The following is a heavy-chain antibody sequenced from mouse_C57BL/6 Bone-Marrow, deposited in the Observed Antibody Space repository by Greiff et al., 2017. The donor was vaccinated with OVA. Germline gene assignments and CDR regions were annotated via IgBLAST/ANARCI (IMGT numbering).Heavy chain of an antibody. CDR1: GYSITSGYD. CDR2: KSYSGST. D-gene: IGHD1-1*02. CDR3: ARDDNGASFAY. Sequence: VQLQQPGPGMVKPSQSLSLTCTVSGYSITSGYDWHWIRHFPGNKLEWMGYKSYSGSTNYNPYLKSRISITHDTSKNHLFLKLNSVTTEDTATYSCARDDNGASFAYWGQGTLVTVSA. V-gene: IGHV3-1*01. J-gene: IGHJ3*01.